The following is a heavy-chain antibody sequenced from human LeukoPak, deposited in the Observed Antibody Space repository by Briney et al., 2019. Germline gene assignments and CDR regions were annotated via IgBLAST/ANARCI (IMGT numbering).Heavy chain of an antibody. CDR3: ARDSGGWPRYYYYYYGMDV. Sequence: VASVKVSCTASGYTFTSYAMHWVRQAPGQRLEWVGWINAGNGNTKYSQKFQGRVTITRDTSASTAYMELSSLRSEDTAVYYCARDSGGWPRYYYYYYGMDVWGQGTTVTVSS. CDR2: INAGNGNT. V-gene: IGHV1-3*01. CDR1: GYTFTSYA. D-gene: IGHD3-10*01. J-gene: IGHJ6*02.